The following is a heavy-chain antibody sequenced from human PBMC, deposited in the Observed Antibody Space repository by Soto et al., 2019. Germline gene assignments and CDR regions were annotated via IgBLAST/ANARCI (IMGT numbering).Heavy chain of an antibody. CDR3: ASVQPAYSDYGMDV. D-gene: IGHD4-4*01. V-gene: IGHV3-74*01. Sequence: GGSLRLSCAASGFTFSSYWMHWVRQAPGKGLVWVSRINSDGSSTSYADSVKGRFTISRDNAKNTLYLQMNSLRAEDTAVYYCASVQPAYSDYGMDVWGQGTTVTVSS. CDR2: INSDGSST. CDR1: GFTFSSYW. J-gene: IGHJ6*02.